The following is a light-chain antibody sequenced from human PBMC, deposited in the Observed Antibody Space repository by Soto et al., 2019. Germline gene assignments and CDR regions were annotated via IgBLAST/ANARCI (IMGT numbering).Light chain of an antibody. CDR3: QQYRT. V-gene: IGKV3-20*01. J-gene: IGKJ1*01. Sequence: PGESATLSCRASQSVTSSYLAWYRQKPGQAPRLLVYGASSRATGIPDRFSGSGSGTDFTLTISRLEPEDFAVYYCQQYRTFGQGTKVDIK. CDR1: QSVTSSY. CDR2: GAS.